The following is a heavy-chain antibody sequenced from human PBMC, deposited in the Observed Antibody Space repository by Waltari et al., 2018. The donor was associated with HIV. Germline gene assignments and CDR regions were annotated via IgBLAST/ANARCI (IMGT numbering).Heavy chain of an antibody. D-gene: IGHD3-22*01. V-gene: IGHV4-39*07. J-gene: IGHJ4*02. CDR2: IYYSGST. Sequence: QLQLQESGPGLVKPSETLSLTCTVSGGSISSSSYHWGWIRQPLGKGLEWIGSIYYSGSTYYNPSLKSRVTISVDTSKNQFSLKLSSVTAADTAVYYCARVPYYYDSSGYTVWGQGTLVTVSS. CDR3: ARVPYYYDSSGYTV. CDR1: GGSISSSSYH.